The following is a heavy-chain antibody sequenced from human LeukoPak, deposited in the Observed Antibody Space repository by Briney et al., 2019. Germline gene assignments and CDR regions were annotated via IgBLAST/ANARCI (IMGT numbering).Heavy chain of an antibody. CDR3: AAARHNASGTHMGSY. D-gene: IGHD3-10*01. CDR2: IVVGSGNT. CDR1: GFSFPSSA. J-gene: IGHJ4*02. Sequence: GTSVKVSCKASGFSFPSSAMQWVRQARGQRLEWIGWIVVGSGNTNYAQKFQDRGTITTDMSTSTAYMELSSLRSEDTAVYYCAAARHNASGTHMGSYWGQGALVTVSS. V-gene: IGHV1-58*02.